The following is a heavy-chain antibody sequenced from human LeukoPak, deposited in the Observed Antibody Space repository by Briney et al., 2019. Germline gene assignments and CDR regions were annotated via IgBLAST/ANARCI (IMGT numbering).Heavy chain of an antibody. J-gene: IGHJ4*02. Sequence: GGSLRLSCAASGFTFSSYEMNWVRQAPGKGLEWVSSISSSSSYIYYADSAKGRFTISRDNAKNSLYLQMNSLRAEDTAVYYCARDRHVDIVFDYWGQGTLVTVSS. CDR1: GFTFSSYE. V-gene: IGHV3-21*01. D-gene: IGHD5-12*01. CDR3: ARDRHVDIVFDY. CDR2: ISSSSSYI.